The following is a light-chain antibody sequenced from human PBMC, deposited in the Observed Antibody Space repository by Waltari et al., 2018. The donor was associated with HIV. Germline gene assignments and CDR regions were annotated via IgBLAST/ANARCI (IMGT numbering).Light chain of an antibody. CDR1: HNLSRAF. J-gene: IGKJ4*01. Sequence: VFTQSPGILCVPRQQKGTRSYRASHNLSRAFVAWYQQKFGQSPRLLIFGASNRASGVSARFRGSGSRSICTLTISRVEPDDFAVYYCQQYGSSTGLTCGEGTKVEMK. V-gene: IGKV3-20*01. CDR2: GAS. CDR3: QQYGSSTGLT.